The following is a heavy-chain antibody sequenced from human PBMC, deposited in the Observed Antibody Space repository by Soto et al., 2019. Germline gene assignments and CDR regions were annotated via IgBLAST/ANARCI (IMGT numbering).Heavy chain of an antibody. D-gene: IGHD3-10*01. V-gene: IGHV4-30-4*01. CDR3: ARDRYYGSGTYYNFYSGMDV. CDR1: GGSINSGDYY. Sequence: SETLSLTCTVSGGSINSGDYYWTWVRQPPGKGLEWIGNIFHSGSTYYTPSLQSRVTISLDTSKNYFSLKLSSVTPADTAVYYCARDRYYGSGTYYNFYSGMDVWGQGTTVTVYS. J-gene: IGHJ6*02. CDR2: IFHSGST.